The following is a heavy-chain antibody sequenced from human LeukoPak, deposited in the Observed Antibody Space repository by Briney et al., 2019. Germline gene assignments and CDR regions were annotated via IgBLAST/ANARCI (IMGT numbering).Heavy chain of an antibody. CDR3: ARSYPGPYYDFWSGYYGFDY. CDR1: GFDFSSYW. J-gene: IGHJ4*02. V-gene: IGHV3-7*01. Sequence: GGSLRLSCVVSGFDFSSYWMSWVRQAPGKGLEWVANIKGDGSDKYYVDSVEGRFTISRDNARNSLYLQMNTLRAEDTAVYYCARSYPGPYYDFWSGYYGFDYWGQGTLVTVSS. D-gene: IGHD3-3*01. CDR2: IKGDGSDK.